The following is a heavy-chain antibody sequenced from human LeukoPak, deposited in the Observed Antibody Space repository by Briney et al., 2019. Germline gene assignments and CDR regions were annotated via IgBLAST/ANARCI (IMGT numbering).Heavy chain of an antibody. D-gene: IGHD3-10*01. Sequence: PGGSLRLSCAASGFTFSDYYMSWIRQAPGKGLEWVSYISSSSSYTNYADSVKGRFTISRDNAKNSLYLQMNSLRAEDTAVYFCAKAGYYGSGSNYKWFDSWGQGTLVSVSS. J-gene: IGHJ5*01. V-gene: IGHV3-11*03. CDR1: GFTFSDYY. CDR3: AKAGYYGSGSNYKWFDS. CDR2: ISSSSSYT.